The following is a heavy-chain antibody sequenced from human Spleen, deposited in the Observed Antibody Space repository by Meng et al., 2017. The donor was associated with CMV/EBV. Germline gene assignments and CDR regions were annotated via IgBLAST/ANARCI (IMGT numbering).Heavy chain of an antibody. CDR3: VRYYNFWSGYSFGFDY. D-gene: IGHD3-3*01. CDR2: IHPGDSDT. CDR1: FSFSDYW. J-gene: IGHJ4*02. V-gene: IGHV5-51*01. Sequence: FSFSDYWIGWVRQTPGRGLEWMGLIHPGDSDTRYNPSFQGQVTISADKSINTAYLQWSSLKASDTAMYYCVRYYNFWSGYSFGFDYWSQGTLVTVSS.